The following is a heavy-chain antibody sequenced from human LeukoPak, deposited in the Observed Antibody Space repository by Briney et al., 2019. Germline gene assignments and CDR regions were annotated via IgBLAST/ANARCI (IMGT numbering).Heavy chain of an antibody. CDR3: ARDNLYSKGRMDV. J-gene: IGHJ6*02. V-gene: IGHV1-3*01. D-gene: IGHD6-13*01. CDR2: INAGNGNT. Sequence: ASVKVSCKASGYIFTRFAMNWVRQAPGQRLEWMGWINAGNGNTKYSQKFQGRVTITRDTSASTAYMEPSSLRSEDTAVYYCARDNLYSKGRMDVWGQGTTVTVSS. CDR1: GYIFTRFA.